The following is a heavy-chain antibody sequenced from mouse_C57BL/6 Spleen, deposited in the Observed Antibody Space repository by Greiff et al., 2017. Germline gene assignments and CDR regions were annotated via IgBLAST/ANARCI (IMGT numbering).Heavy chain of an antibody. Sequence: QVQLQQSGAELARPGASVKLSCKASGYTFTSYGISWVKQRTGQGLEWIGEIYPRSGNTYYNEKFKGKATLNADQSSSTAYMERRSLTSEDSAVYFCAREEDDGSSPSYFDVGCTGTTVTVSS. V-gene: IGHV1-81*01. J-gene: IGHJ1*03. CDR2: IYPRSGNT. CDR3: AREEDDGSSPSYFDV. CDR1: GYTFTSYG. D-gene: IGHD1-1*01.